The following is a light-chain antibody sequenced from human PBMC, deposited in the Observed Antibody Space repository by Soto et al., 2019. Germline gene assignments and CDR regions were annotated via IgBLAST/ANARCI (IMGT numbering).Light chain of an antibody. CDR1: QAVNTR. V-gene: IGKV3-11*01. CDR3: QQRSNWPSIT. Sequence: DIVLTKSPATVSSFTGDRVTLSCRASQAVNTRLAWYQHKPGQAPRLLIYLTSNRAAGIPARFSGSGSGTDFTLTISDVEPEDFAVYYCQQRSNWPSITVGQGTRLEIK. J-gene: IGKJ5*01. CDR2: LTS.